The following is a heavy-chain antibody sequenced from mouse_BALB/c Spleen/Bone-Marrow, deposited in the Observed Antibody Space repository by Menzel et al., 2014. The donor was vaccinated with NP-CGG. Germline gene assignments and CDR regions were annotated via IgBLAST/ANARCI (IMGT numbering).Heavy chain of an antibody. V-gene: IGHV14-3*02. CDR1: GFNIKDTY. CDR3: ASYRYAWYFDV. Sequence: EVQLQESGAELVKPGASVKLSCTASGFNIKDTYMHWVKQRPEQGLEWIGRIDPANGNTKYDPKFQGKATITADTSSNTAYLQLSNLTSEDTAVYYCASYRYAWYFDVWGAETTVTVSS. D-gene: IGHD2-14*01. CDR2: IDPANGNT. J-gene: IGHJ1*01.